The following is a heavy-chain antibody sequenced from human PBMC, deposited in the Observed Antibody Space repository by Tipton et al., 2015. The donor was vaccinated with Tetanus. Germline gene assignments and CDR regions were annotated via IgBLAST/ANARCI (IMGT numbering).Heavy chain of an antibody. J-gene: IGHJ3*02. CDR1: GDSLSNGDYY. CDR3: AGNVYTVTNDAFDI. D-gene: IGHD4-11*01. V-gene: IGHV4-30-4*01. CDR2: IHHSGLA. Sequence: TLSLTCTVSGDSLSNGDYYWSWIRQPPGKGLEWIAFIHHSGLAFSKPSLKSRVSISIDTSQNQFSLRLTSVTAADTAVYFCAGNVYTVTNDAFDIWGHGTLVNVSS.